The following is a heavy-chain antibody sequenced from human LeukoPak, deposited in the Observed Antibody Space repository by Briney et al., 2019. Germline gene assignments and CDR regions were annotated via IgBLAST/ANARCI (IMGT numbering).Heavy chain of an antibody. CDR3: ARERYCSSTSCYTYYYGMDV. CDR2: INPNSGGT. CDR1: GYTFTGYY. Sequence: ASVKVSCKASGYTFTGYYMHWVRQAPGQGLEWMGRINPNSGGTNYAQKFQGRVTMTRDTSISTAYMELSRLRSGDTAVYYCARERYCSSTSCYTYYYGMDVWGQGTTVTVSS. V-gene: IGHV1-2*06. D-gene: IGHD2-2*02. J-gene: IGHJ6*02.